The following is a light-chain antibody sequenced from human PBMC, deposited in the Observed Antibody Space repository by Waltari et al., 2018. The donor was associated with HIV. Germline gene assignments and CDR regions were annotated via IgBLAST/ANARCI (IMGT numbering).Light chain of an antibody. CDR2: DAS. CDR3: QQFKTYPLT. CDR1: EDISGA. Sequence: IQLTQSPSSLSASVRARVTIICRAIEDISGALAWYQQQPGKPPSLLIHDASILESGVPSTFSGSGAGADFALTIISLQPEDFATYYCQQFKTYPLTFGGGTKVEIK. V-gene: IGKV1-13*02. J-gene: IGKJ4*01.